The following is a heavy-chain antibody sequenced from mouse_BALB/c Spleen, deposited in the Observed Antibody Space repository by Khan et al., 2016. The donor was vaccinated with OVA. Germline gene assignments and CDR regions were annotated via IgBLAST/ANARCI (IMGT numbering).Heavy chain of an antibody. Sequence: VQLKESGPGLVAPSQSLSITCTVSGFSLTGYGVNWVRQPPGKGLEWLGMIWGDGSTDYNSALKSRLSISKDNSKSQVFLKMNSLQTDDTARYFCTRELRLGGLAYWGLGTLVTVSA. CDR2: IWGDGST. J-gene: IGHJ3*01. D-gene: IGHD1-2*01. CDR3: TRELRLGGLAY. V-gene: IGHV2-6-7*01. CDR1: GFSLTGYG.